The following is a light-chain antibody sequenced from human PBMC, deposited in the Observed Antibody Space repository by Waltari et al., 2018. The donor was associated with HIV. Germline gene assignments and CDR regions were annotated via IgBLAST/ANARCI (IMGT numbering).Light chain of an antibody. J-gene: IGLJ3*02. CDR3: CSYAGSSTWV. CDR2: EVS. Sequence: QSALTQPASVSGSPGQSITISCTGTSIDVGSYNLFSWYQQHPGKAPKLMIYEVSKRPSGVSNRFSGSKSGNTASLTISGLQAEDEADYYCCSYAGSSTWVFGGGTKLTVL. V-gene: IGLV2-23*02. CDR1: SIDVGSYNL.